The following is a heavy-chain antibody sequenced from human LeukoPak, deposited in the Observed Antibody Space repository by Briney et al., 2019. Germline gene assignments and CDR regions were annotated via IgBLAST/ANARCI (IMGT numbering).Heavy chain of an antibody. V-gene: IGHV3-23*01. J-gene: IGHJ4*02. CDR2: ISGSGGST. CDR1: EFTFNNYA. D-gene: IGHD1-26*01. Sequence: GGSLRLSCAASEFTFNNYAMSWVRQAPGKGLEWVSAISGSGGSTYYADSVKGRFTISRDNSKNTLYLQMNSLRAEDTAVYYCAKGGRWEPPDYWGQGTLVTVSS. CDR3: AKGGRWEPPDY.